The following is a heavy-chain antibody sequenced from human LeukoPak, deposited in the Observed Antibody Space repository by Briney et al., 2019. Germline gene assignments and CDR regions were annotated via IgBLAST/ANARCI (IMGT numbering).Heavy chain of an antibody. CDR1: GGSISSGDYY. D-gene: IGHD3-10*01. Sequence: TSETLSLTCTVSGGSISSGDYYWSWIRQPPGKGLEWIGYIYYSGSTYYNPSLKSRVTISLDTSKNQFSLRLTSVTAADTAVYYCARAIASSGSRLFDYWGQGTLDTVSS. CDR3: ARAIASSGSRLFDY. V-gene: IGHV4-30-4*01. CDR2: IYYSGST. J-gene: IGHJ4*02.